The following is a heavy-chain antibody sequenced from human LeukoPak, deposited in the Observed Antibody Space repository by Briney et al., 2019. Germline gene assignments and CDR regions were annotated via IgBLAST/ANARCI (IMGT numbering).Heavy chain of an antibody. D-gene: IGHD3-10*01. CDR2: INTNTGNP. CDR3: ARVRLAYYGSGSYYNHVWFDP. J-gene: IGHJ5*02. V-gene: IGHV7-4-1*02. CDR1: GYTFTSYA. Sequence: EASVNVSCKASGYTFTSYAMNWVRQAPGQGLEWMGWINTNTGNPTYAQGFTGRFVFSLDTSVSTASLQISSLKAEDTAVYYCARVRLAYYGSGSYYNHVWFDPWGQGTLVTVSS.